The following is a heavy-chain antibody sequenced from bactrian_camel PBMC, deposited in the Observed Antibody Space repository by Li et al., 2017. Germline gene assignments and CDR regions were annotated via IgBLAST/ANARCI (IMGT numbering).Heavy chain of an antibody. CDR3: ATLLTYCSGDYCASSDY. V-gene: IGHV3S1*01. CDR1: GFTFSSYA. Sequence: HAQLVESGGGLVQPGGSLRLSCAASGFTFSSYAIYWVRQAPGKGLEWVSSISSGSTTYYADSMKGRFTISRDNAKKTMYLQMNSLKSEDTALFYCATLLTYCSGDYCASSDYWGQGTQVTVS. D-gene: IGHD2*01. J-gene: IGHJ4*01. CDR2: ISSGSTT.